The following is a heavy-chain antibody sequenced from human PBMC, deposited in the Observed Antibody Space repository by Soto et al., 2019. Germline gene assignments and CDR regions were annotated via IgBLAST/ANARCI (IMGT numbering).Heavy chain of an antibody. CDR2: TNAGNGNT. V-gene: IGHV1-3*01. Sequence: ASVKVSCKASGYTFTSYAIHWVRQAPGQRLEWMGWTNAGNGNTKCSHKFQGRVTITRDTSASTAYMELSSLISEDTAVYYCARGTPVFFDYWGQETLVTVPQ. J-gene: IGHJ4*02. CDR1: GYTFTSYA. CDR3: ARGTPVFFDY.